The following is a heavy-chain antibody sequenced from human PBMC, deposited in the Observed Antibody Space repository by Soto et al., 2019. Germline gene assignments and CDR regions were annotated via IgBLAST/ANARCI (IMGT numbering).Heavy chain of an antibody. D-gene: IGHD3-22*01. Sequence: ASVKVSCKASDKTFLSYGISWVRQGPGQGLEWMGWISAYNGSTNYAQKLQGRVTMTTDTSTSTAYMEVRSLRSDDTAVYYCARDGYYDSSGYNNYYYYYGMDVWGQGTTVTVSS. CDR2: ISAYNGST. V-gene: IGHV1-18*01. CDR3: ARDGYYDSSGYNNYYYYYGMDV. CDR1: DKTFLSYG. J-gene: IGHJ6*02.